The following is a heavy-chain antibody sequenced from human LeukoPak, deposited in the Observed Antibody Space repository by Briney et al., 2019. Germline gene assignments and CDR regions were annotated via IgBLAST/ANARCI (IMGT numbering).Heavy chain of an antibody. D-gene: IGHD3-22*01. CDR1: GFTFDDYA. V-gene: IGHV3-9*01. J-gene: IGHJ4*02. CDR3: AKDSGSGYFNRFYYFDY. Sequence: GGSLRLSCAASGFTFDDYAMHWVRQAPGKGLEWVSGISWNSGSIGYADSVEGRFTISRDNAKNSLYLQMNSLRAEDTALYYCAKDSGSGYFNRFYYFDYWGQGTLVTVSS. CDR2: ISWNSGSI.